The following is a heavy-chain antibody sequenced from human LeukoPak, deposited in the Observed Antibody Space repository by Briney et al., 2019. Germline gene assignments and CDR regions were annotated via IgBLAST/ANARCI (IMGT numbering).Heavy chain of an antibody. J-gene: IGHJ6*02. CDR3: ARDVRRDIVVVPAAAHYGMDV. CDR1: GFTFSSYA. D-gene: IGHD2-2*01. V-gene: IGHV3-30*04. Sequence: GGSLRLSCAASGFTFSSYAMHWVRQAPGKGLEWVAVISYDGSNKYYADSVKGRFTISRDNSKSTLYLQMNSLRAEDTAVYYCARDVRRDIVVVPAAAHYGMDVWGQGTTVTVSS. CDR2: ISYDGSNK.